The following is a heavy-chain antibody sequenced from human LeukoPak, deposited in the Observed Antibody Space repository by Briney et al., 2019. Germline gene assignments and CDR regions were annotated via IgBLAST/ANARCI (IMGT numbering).Heavy chain of an antibody. D-gene: IGHD3-9*01. CDR2: IYYSEST. V-gene: IGHV4-59*01. Sequence: SETLSLTCTVSGGPISSYYWSWIRQPPGKGLELVGYIYYSESTNYNPALKGRVTISVDTSKNQFSLKLSSVTAADTAVYYCAREAVRYDILTGYSPLGYFDYWGQGTLVTVSS. CDR1: GGPISSYY. J-gene: IGHJ4*02. CDR3: AREAVRYDILTGYSPLGYFDY.